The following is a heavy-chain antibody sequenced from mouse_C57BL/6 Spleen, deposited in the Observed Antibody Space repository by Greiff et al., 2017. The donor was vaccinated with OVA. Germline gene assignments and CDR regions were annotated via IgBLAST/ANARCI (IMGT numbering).Heavy chain of an antibody. CDR3: ARYYDYDEEGLDY. Sequence: QVQLKQSGAELARPGASVKMSCKASGYTFTSYTMHWVKQRPGQGLEWIGYINPSSGYTKYNQKFKDKATLTADKSSSTAYMQLSSLTSEDSAVYYCARYYDYDEEGLDYWGQGTTLTVSS. J-gene: IGHJ2*01. V-gene: IGHV1-4*01. CDR1: GYTFTSYT. CDR2: INPSSGYT. D-gene: IGHD2-4*01.